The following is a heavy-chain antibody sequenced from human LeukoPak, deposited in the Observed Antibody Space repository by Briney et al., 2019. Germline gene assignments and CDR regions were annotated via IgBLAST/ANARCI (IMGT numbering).Heavy chain of an antibody. CDR3: ARGMGDSSSWYPFDY. Sequence: SETLSLTCTVSGGSISSSNWWTWVRQPPGKGLEWIGEIYHSGSTNYNPSLKSRVTISVDKSKNQFSLKLSSVTAADTAVYYCARGMGDSSSWYPFDYWGQGTLVTVSS. CDR1: GGSISSSNW. D-gene: IGHD6-13*01. V-gene: IGHV4-4*02. J-gene: IGHJ4*02. CDR2: IYHSGST.